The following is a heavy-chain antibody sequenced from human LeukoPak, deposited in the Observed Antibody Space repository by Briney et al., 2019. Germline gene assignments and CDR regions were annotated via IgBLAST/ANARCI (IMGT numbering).Heavy chain of an antibody. CDR2: IYDSGST. Sequence: PSETLSLTCTVSGVSFSSGSYYWSWIRQPPGKGLEWMEYIYDSGSTNYNPSRNSRATISVDTSKTQFSLKLSSVTAAATAVYYCARAAMVRGVILGYYGMDVWGKGTTVTVSS. J-gene: IGHJ6*04. V-gene: IGHV4-61*01. D-gene: IGHD3-10*01. CDR3: ARAAMVRGVILGYYGMDV. CDR1: GVSFSSGSYY.